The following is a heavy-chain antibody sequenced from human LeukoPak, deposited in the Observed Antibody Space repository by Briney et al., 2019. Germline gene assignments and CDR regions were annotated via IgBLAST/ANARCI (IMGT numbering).Heavy chain of an antibody. Sequence: GGSLRLSCAASGCTFSSYWMSWVRQAPGKGLEWVANIKQDGSEKYYVDSVKGRFTISRDNAKNSLYLQMNSLRAEDTDVYYCASGPVYSYGYSSAFDIWGQGTMVTVSS. J-gene: IGHJ3*02. CDR2: IKQDGSEK. D-gene: IGHD5-18*01. V-gene: IGHV3-7*01. CDR1: GCTFSSYW. CDR3: ASGPVYSYGYSSAFDI.